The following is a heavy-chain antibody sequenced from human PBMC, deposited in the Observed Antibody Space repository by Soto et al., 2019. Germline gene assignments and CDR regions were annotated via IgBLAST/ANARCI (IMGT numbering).Heavy chain of an antibody. J-gene: IGHJ6*02. CDR3: ASLIALPVVAATYYYYGMDV. CDR1: GGSFSGYY. V-gene: IGHV4-34*01. D-gene: IGHD2-15*01. Sequence: SETLSLTCAVYGGSFSGYYWSWIRQPPGKGLEWIGEINHSGSTNYNPSLKSRVTISVDTSKNQFSLKLSSVTAADTAVYYCASLIALPVVAATYYYYGMDVWGQGTTVTVSS. CDR2: INHSGST.